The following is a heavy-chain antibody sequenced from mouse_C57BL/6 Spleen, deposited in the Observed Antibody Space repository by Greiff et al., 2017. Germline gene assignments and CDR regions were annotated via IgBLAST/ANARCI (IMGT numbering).Heavy chain of an antibody. CDR1: GYTFTSYW. D-gene: IGHD1-1*01. Sequence: VQLQQPGAELVKPGASVKLSCKASGYTFTSYWMHWVKQRPGQGLEWIGMIHPNSGSTNYNEKLKSKATLTVDKSSSTAYMQLSSLTSEDSAVYYCARRGYGSSLDYWGQGTTLTVSS. V-gene: IGHV1-64*01. CDR3: ARRGYGSSLDY. CDR2: IHPNSGST. J-gene: IGHJ2*01.